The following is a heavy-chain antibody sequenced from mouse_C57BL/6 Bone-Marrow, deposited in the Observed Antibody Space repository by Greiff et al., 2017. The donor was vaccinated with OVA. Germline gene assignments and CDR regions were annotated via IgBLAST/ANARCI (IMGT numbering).Heavy chain of an antibody. CDR3: ARALWSRRGFAY. J-gene: IGHJ3*01. CDR2: IHPNSGST. V-gene: IGHV1-64*01. CDR1: GYTFTSYW. D-gene: IGHD1-1*02. Sequence: QVQLQQPGAELVKPGASVKLSCKASGYTFTSYWMHWVKQRPGQGLEWIGMIHPNSGSTNYNEKFQSKATLTVDKSSSTAYMQLSSLTSEDSPVYYCARALWSRRGFAYWGQGTIVTVAA.